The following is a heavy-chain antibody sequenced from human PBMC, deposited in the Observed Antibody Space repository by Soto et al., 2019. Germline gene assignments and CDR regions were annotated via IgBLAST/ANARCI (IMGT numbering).Heavy chain of an antibody. V-gene: IGHV4-30-4*01. CDR2: IYYSGST. CDR3: AREFTKFTASKLLRSIFYFDP. CDR1: GGSISSGDYY. Sequence: SETLSLTCTVSGGSISSGDYYWSWIRQPPGKGLEWIGYIYYSGSTYYNPSLKSRVTISVDTSKNQFSLKLSSVTAADTAVYYCAREFTKFTASKLLRSIFYFDPWGQGTLVTVSS. J-gene: IGHJ5*02. D-gene: IGHD2-15*01.